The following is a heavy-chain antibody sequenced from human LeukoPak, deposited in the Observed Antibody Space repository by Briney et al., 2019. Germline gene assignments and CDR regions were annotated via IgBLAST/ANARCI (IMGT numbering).Heavy chain of an antibody. CDR1: GYRFTSFW. CDR2: IYPGESNI. Sequence: GESLKISCKDSGYRFTSFWIGWVRQMPGKGLEWMGFIYPGESNIRYSPSFQGQVTISADRSITTAYLQWSSLKASDTAMYYCARHVTTVATSWFDPWGQGTLVTVSS. J-gene: IGHJ5*02. CDR3: ARHVTTVATSWFDP. D-gene: IGHD5-12*01. V-gene: IGHV5-51*01.